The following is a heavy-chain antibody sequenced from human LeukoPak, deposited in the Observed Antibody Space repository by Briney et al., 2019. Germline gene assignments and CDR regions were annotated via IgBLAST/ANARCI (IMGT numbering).Heavy chain of an antibody. J-gene: IGHJ6*02. CDR1: GFSFHEYA. V-gene: IGHV3-43*02. CDR3: AKVKVSDYHYYAMDV. CDR2: ITADGAKT. Sequence: GSLRLSCAASGFSFHEYAMHWVRQVPGKGLDWVSLITADGAKTYYVDSVRGRFTISRDNSENSLFLQMNSLRPEDTGLYHCAKVKVSDYHYYAMDVWGQGTTVTVAS.